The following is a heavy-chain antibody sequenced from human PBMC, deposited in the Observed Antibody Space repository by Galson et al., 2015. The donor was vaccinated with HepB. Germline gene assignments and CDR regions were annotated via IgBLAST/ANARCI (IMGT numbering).Heavy chain of an antibody. V-gene: IGHV3-23*01. CDR1: GFTLSSSA. Sequence: SLRLSCAASGFTLSSSAMCWVRQAPGKGLEWVSGISLSGDVTEYADSVKGRFTISRDISKNALYLQMNSLRVDDTAIYYCAKGGAGDHGYWGQGTLVTVSS. D-gene: IGHD7-27*01. J-gene: IGHJ4*02. CDR3: AKGGAGDHGY. CDR2: ISLSGDVT.